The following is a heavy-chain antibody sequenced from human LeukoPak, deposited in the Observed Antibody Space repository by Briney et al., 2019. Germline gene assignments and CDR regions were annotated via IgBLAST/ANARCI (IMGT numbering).Heavy chain of an antibody. CDR3: ARGSHTKYGSGSYYQIDY. CDR2: IIPIFGTA. D-gene: IGHD3-10*01. J-gene: IGHJ4*02. CDR1: GGTFSSYA. V-gene: IGHV1-69*05. Sequence: GSSVKVSCKASGGTFSSYAISWVRQAPGQGLEWMGGIIPIFGTANYAQKFQGRVTITTDESTSTAYMELSSLRSEDTAVYYCARGSHTKYGSGSYYQIDYWGQGTLVTVSS.